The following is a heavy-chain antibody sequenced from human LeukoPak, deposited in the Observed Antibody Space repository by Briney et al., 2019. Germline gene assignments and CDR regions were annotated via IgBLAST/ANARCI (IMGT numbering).Heavy chain of an antibody. CDR1: GVSFSSYT. Sequence: GGSLRLSCAASGVSFSSYTMNWVRQAPGKGLEWVSSISSSSSYIYYADSVKGRFTISRDNAKNSLYLQMNSLRAEDTAVYYCARDIVGATMYAFDLWGQGTMVTVSS. CDR2: ISSSSSYI. V-gene: IGHV3-21*01. CDR3: ARDIVGATMYAFDL. J-gene: IGHJ3*01. D-gene: IGHD1-26*01.